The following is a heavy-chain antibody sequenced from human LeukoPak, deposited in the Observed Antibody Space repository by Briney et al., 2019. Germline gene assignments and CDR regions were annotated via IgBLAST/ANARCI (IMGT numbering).Heavy chain of an antibody. Sequence: GGSLRLSCAASGFTFSSYALYWVRQAPGKGLEWVCYISSSATTIYYADSVKGRFTISRDNGKNSLYLQMNSLRAEDTAVYYCARDRSTTHFDYWGQGTLVTVSS. CDR3: ARDRSTTHFDY. V-gene: IGHV3-48*03. D-gene: IGHD5/OR15-5a*01. CDR2: ISSSATTI. J-gene: IGHJ4*02. CDR1: GFTFSSYA.